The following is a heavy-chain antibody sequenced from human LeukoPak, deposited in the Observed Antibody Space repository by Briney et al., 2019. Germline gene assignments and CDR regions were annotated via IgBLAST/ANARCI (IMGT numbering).Heavy chain of an antibody. CDR1: GFTFRDYT. CDR2: ISKSGTYI. Sequence: GGSLRLSCAASGFTFRDYTMNRVRQAPGKGLEWVSAISKSGTYIKYADSVKGRFTVSRDNAKNSLFLQMNSLRVEDTAVYYCAREVVIVVEPAANTIDYSGQGTRVTVSS. J-gene: IGHJ4*02. V-gene: IGHV3-21*01. D-gene: IGHD2-2*01. CDR3: AREVVIVVEPAANTIDY.